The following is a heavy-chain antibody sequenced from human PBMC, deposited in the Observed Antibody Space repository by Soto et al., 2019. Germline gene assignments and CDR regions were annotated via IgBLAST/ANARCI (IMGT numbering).Heavy chain of an antibody. CDR1: GFPFSSYG. J-gene: IGHJ4*02. D-gene: IGHD3-10*01. Sequence: QVQLVESGGGVVQPGRSLRLSCAASGFPFSSYGMHWVRDARGKGLEWVAVISYDGSNKYYADSVKGRFTISRDNSASTLYLQMNSLRPEDTALYYCVGGQYYFDYRGQGTLVTVSP. CDR2: ISYDGSNK. V-gene: IGHV3-30*03. CDR3: VGGQYYFDY.